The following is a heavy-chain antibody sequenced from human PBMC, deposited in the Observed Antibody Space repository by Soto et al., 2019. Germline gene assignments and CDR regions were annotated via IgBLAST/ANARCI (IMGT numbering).Heavy chain of an antibody. V-gene: IGHV6-1*01. CDR2: TYYRSKWYN. J-gene: IGHJ3*02. Sequence: SQALSLTCAISGDSVSSNSAAWNWIRQSPSRGFEWLGRTYYRSKWYNDYAVSVKSRITINPDTSKNQFSLQLNSVTPEDTAVYYCARTIGMAGSLHAFDIWGQGTMVTVSS. CDR3: ARTIGMAGSLHAFDI. D-gene: IGHD6-19*01. CDR1: GDSVSSNSAA.